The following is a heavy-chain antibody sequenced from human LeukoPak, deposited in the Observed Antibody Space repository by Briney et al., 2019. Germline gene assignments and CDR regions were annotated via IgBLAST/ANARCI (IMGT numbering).Heavy chain of an antibody. CDR1: GYTFTGYY. CDR3: ARGSTYYDFWSGYSDFDY. V-gene: IGHV1-2*06. Sequence: ASVKVSCKASGYTFTGYYMHWVRQAPGQGLEWMGRINPNSGGTNYAQKFQGRVTMTRDTSTSTAYMELSRLRSDDTAVYYCARGSTYYDFWSGYSDFDYWGQGTLVTVSS. D-gene: IGHD3-3*01. CDR2: INPNSGGT. J-gene: IGHJ4*02.